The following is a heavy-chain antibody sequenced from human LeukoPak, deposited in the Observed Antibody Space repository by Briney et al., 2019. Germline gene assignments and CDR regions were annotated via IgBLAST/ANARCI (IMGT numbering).Heavy chain of an antibody. CDR1: GYRFSGYY. J-gene: IGHJ6*03. V-gene: IGHV1-2*04. CDR3: ARSVPLSAFGARDRGYYMDV. CDR2: INPNSGAT. D-gene: IGHD3-10*01. Sequence: GASVKVSCKTSGYRFSGYYMHWVRQAPGQGLEWTGWINPNSGATNYAQNFQGWVTMTRDTSVSTGYMELSRLRSDDTAVYYCARSVPLSAFGARDRGYYMDVWGKGTTVTVSS.